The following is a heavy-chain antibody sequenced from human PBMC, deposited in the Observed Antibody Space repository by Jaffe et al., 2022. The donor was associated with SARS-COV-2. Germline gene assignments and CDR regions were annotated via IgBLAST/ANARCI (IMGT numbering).Heavy chain of an antibody. Sequence: QVQLQQWGAGLLKPSETLSLTCAVYGGSFSGYYWSWIRQPPGKGLEWIGEINHSGSTNYNPSLKSRVTISVDTSKNQFSLKLSSVTAADTAVYYCARGIYDSSGSPKNYYMDVWGKGTTVTVSS. CDR1: GGSFSGYY. J-gene: IGHJ6*03. D-gene: IGHD3-22*01. V-gene: IGHV4-34*01. CDR3: ARGIYDSSGSPKNYYMDV. CDR2: INHSGST.